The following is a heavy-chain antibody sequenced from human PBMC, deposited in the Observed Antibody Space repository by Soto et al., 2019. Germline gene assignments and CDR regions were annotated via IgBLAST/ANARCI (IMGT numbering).Heavy chain of an antibody. V-gene: IGHV4-31*03. D-gene: IGHD6-13*01. CDR3: AIDQYSRSPRPYYYYGMDV. Sequence: QVQLQESGPGLVKPSQTLSLTCTVSGGSISSGGYYWSWIRQQPGKGLEWLGYVYYSGSTYYNPSLKSRVTISVDTSKNQLALKLSSVTAADTAVYDCAIDQYSRSPRPYYYYGMDVWGQGTTVTVSS. J-gene: IGHJ6*02. CDR1: GGSISSGGYY. CDR2: VYYSGST.